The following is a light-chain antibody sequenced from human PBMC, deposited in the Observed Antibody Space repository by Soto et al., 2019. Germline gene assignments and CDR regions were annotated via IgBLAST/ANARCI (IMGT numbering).Light chain of an antibody. CDR1: QSISSY. V-gene: IGKV1-39*01. CDR3: QQSHSTPRT. Sequence: DIQMTQSPSSLSASVGDRVTITCRARQSISSYLNWNQQKPGKAPKLLIYAASSLQSGVPSRFSGSGSGTDFALTISSLQPEDFATYYCQQSHSTPRTFGQGTKVEIK. J-gene: IGKJ1*01. CDR2: AAS.